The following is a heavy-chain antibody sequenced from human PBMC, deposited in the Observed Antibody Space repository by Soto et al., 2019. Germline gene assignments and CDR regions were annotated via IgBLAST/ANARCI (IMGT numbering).Heavy chain of an antibody. J-gene: IGHJ6*02. V-gene: IGHV4-30-2*01. Sequence: SETLSLTCAVSGGSISSGGYSWSWIRQPPGKGLEWIGYIYHSGSTYYNPSLKSRVTISVDRSKNQFSLKLSSVTAADTAVYYCARAPFWSGMKSYYYYGMDVWGQGTTVTVSS. D-gene: IGHD3-3*01. CDR3: ARAPFWSGMKSYYYYGMDV. CDR2: IYHSGST. CDR1: GGSISSGGYS.